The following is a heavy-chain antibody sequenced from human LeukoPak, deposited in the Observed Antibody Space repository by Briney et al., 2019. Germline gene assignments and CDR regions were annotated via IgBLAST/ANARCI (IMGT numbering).Heavy chain of an antibody. CDR1: GFTFDHYA. J-gene: IGHJ6*02. CDR3: TTEEESYYYYYGMDV. Sequence: GGSLRLSCAASGFTFDHYAMSWVRQAPGKGLEWVGRIKSKTDGGTTDYAAPVKGRFTISRDDSKNTLYLQMNSLKTEDTAVYYCTTEEESYYYYYGMDVWGQGTTVTVSS. V-gene: IGHV3-15*01. CDR2: IKSKTDGGTT.